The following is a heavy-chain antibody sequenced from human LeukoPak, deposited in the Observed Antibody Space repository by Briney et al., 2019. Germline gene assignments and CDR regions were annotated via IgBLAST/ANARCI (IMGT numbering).Heavy chain of an antibody. CDR2: IIPTLGIA. J-gene: IGHJ4*02. D-gene: IGHD5-18*01. CDR1: GGTFSSYT. V-gene: IGHV1-69*02. Sequence: SVKVSCKASGGTFSSYTISWVRQAPGQGLEWMGRIIPTLGIANYAQKFQGRVTITADKSTSTAYMELSSLRSEDTAVYYCARGGDTAMGYDFDYWGQGTLVTVSS. CDR3: ARGGDTAMGYDFDY.